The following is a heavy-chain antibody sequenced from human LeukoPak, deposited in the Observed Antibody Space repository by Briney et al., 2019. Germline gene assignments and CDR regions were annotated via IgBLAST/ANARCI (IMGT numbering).Heavy chain of an antibody. Sequence: PGRSLRLSCAASGFTFSSYGMQWVRQAPGKGLEWVAVISYDGNKKYYTDSVKGRFTISRDNSKNTLYLQMNSLRAEGTAVYYCARVLRYFDWLSFDYWGQGTLVTVSS. D-gene: IGHD3-9*01. CDR1: GFTFSSYG. CDR2: ISYDGNKK. V-gene: IGHV3-30*03. CDR3: ARVLRYFDWLSFDY. J-gene: IGHJ4*02.